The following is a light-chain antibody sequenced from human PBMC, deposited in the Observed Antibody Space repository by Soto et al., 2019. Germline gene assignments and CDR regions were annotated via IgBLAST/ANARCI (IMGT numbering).Light chain of an antibody. Sequence: QSVVTQPASVSGSPGQSITISCTGTTSVVGGYNYVSWYQQHPGKVPKLLIHEVSNRPSGVSNRFSGSKSGNTASLTISGLQSEDEADYYCLSKTSSISYVFGTGTKVTVL. CDR2: EVS. CDR3: LSKTSSISYV. V-gene: IGLV2-14*01. J-gene: IGLJ1*01. CDR1: TSVVGGYNY.